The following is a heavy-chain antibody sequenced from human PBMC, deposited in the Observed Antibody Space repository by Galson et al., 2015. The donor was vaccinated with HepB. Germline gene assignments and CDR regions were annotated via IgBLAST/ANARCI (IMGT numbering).Heavy chain of an antibody. D-gene: IGHD1-26*01. CDR3: ARSESGTYGKFDY. V-gene: IGHV3-74*01. CDR1: GLSFHGKW. J-gene: IGHJ4*02. Sequence: LRLSCAASGLSFHGKWMHWVRQAPGKGLVWVSRINGDGSSTSYADSVKGRFTISRDNAKNTVDLQMNSLSAEDAAVYYCARSESGTYGKFDYWGQGTLVTVTS. CDR2: INGDGSST.